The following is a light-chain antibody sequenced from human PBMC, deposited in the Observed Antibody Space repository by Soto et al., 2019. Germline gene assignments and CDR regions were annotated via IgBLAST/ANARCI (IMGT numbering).Light chain of an antibody. V-gene: IGKV1-5*01. CDR3: QHYNVYSGT. CDR2: HAS. Sequence: DIQLTQSPSTLPASVGDRVTITCRASQSISNWLAWYHQKPGTAPKLLIYHASTLESGVPSRFSGSGSGTEFTLTISSLQPDDFATYYCQHYNVYSGTFGQGTKVDIK. CDR1: QSISNW. J-gene: IGKJ1*01.